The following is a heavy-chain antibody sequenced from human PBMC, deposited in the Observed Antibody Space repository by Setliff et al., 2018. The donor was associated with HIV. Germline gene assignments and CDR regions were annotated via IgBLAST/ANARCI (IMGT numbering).Heavy chain of an antibody. J-gene: IGHJ6*03. CDR3: AMTLRLFDWGYMDV. CDR2: VHYTGSS. V-gene: IGHV4-39*02. Sequence: PSETLSLTCTVSGDSIGSSSYYWAWIRQSPGRGLQWIGSVHYTGSSYRNPSLKSRLTISIDTSRNHFSLNLTTVTAADTAVYYCAMTLRLFDWGYMDVWGKGTTVTVSS. CDR1: GDSIGSSSYY. D-gene: IGHD3-9*01.